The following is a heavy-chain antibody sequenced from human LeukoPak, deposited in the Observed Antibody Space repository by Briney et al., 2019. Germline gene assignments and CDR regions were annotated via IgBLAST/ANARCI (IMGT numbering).Heavy chain of an antibody. CDR3: ARGDIAARPGWYFDY. V-gene: IGHV4-59*01. Sequence: SETLSLTCTVSGGSISSYYWSWIRQPPGKGLEWIGYIYYSGSTNYNPSLKSRVTISVDTSKNQFSLKLSSVTAADTAVYYCARGDIAARPGWYFDYWGQGTLVTVSS. D-gene: IGHD6-6*01. J-gene: IGHJ4*02. CDR2: IYYSGST. CDR1: GGSISSYY.